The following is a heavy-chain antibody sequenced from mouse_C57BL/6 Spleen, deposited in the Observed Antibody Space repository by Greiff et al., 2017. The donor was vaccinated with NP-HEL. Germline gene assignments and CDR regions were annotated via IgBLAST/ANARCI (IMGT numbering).Heavy chain of an antibody. Sequence: VQLVESGGGLVKPGGSLKLSCAASGFTFSSYAMSWVRQTPEKRLEWVATISDGGSYTYYPDNVKGRFTISRDNAKNNLYLQMSHLKSEDTAMYYCARDHAAYSNYAMDYWGQGTSVTVSS. J-gene: IGHJ4*01. CDR3: ARDHAAYSNYAMDY. D-gene: IGHD2-5*01. CDR2: ISDGGSYT. V-gene: IGHV5-4*01. CDR1: GFTFSSYA.